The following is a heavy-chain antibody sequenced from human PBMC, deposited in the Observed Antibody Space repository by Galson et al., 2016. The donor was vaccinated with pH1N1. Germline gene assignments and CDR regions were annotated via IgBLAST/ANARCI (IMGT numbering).Heavy chain of an antibody. Sequence: PALVKPTQTLTLTCNFSGFSVSSSGMGVGWIRQPPGKGLEWLAVIYWDDDKRYSPSLKSRLTITKDTSKNQEVLKMTNMDPADTATYFCTHREVMITNAFDFGGQGRMVTVSS. J-gene: IGHJ3*01. CDR1: GFSVSSSGMG. CDR2: IYWDDDK. D-gene: IGHD3-16*01. CDR3: THREVMITNAFDF. V-gene: IGHV2-5*02.